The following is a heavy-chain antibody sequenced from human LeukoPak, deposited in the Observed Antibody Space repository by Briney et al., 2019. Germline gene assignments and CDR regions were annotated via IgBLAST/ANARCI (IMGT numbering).Heavy chain of an antibody. V-gene: IGHV3-9*01. CDR1: GFNFNDYA. D-gene: IGHD2-2*01. CDR3: LVFTNCCDY. Sequence: GGSLRLSRAASGFNFNDYALHWIRQAPGKGLEWAAGISWNSGSIEYTDSVKGRFTVSRDNARNSLYLQMNSLRTEDSALYYCLVFTNCCDYWGQGALVTVSS. CDR2: ISWNSGSI. J-gene: IGHJ4*02.